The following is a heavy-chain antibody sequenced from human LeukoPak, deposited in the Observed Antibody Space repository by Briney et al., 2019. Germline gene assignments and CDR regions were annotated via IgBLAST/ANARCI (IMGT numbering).Heavy chain of an antibody. V-gene: IGHV3-30-3*01. Sequence: GGSLRLSCAASGFAFSSYAMHWVRQAPGKGLEWVAVISYDGSNKFYADSVKGRFTISRDNAKNTLYLQMNSLRAEGTAVYYCARVATGGSGYYYRFDYWGQGTLVTVSS. CDR1: GFAFSSYA. J-gene: IGHJ4*02. D-gene: IGHD3-22*01. CDR3: ARVATGGSGYYYRFDY. CDR2: ISYDGSNK.